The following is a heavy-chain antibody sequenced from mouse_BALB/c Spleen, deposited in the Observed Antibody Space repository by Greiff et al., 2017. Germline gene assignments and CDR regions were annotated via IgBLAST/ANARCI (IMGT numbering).Heavy chain of an antibody. Sequence: EVQLVESGGGLVQPGGSRKLPCAASGFTFSSFGMHWVRQAPEKGLEWVAYISSGSSTIYYADTVKGRFTISRDNPKNTLFLQMTSLRSEDTAMYYCARGGLRLSSAMDYWGQGTSVTVSS. V-gene: IGHV5-17*02. CDR2: ISSGSSTI. J-gene: IGHJ4*01. D-gene: IGHD2-4*01. CDR3: ARGGLRLSSAMDY. CDR1: GFTFSSFG.